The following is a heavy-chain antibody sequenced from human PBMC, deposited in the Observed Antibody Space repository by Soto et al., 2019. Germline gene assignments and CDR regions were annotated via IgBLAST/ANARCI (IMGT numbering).Heavy chain of an antibody. CDR2: IYYSGRT. V-gene: IGHV4-59*01. J-gene: IGHJ4*02. CDR3: ARMRGLAEISPYFDY. Sequence: QVQLQELGPGLVMPSETLSLTCSVSGGSISDYQWNWIRQSPGKGLEWIGYIYYSGRTNYNPSLKSRVTISLDTSTKQFSLRLRSVTAADTAVYYCARMRGLAEISPYFDYWGQGTLVTVSS. CDR1: GGSISDYQ. D-gene: IGHD3-16*02.